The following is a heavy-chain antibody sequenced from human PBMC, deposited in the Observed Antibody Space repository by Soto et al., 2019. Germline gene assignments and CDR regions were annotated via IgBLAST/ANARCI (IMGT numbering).Heavy chain of an antibody. V-gene: IGHV4-39*01. CDR3: VRHSGYSSNWGEFDP. Sequence: LSLPCPVSGGSFSSSSYYWGWIRQPPGKGLEWIGSLYYSGTTYYNPSPKSRVTMSVDRTKNQFSLNLTSVTAADMAVYYCVRHSGYSSNWGEFDPWGQGILVTVSS. CDR2: LYYSGTT. CDR1: GGSFSSSSYY. D-gene: IGHD5-18*01. J-gene: IGHJ5*02.